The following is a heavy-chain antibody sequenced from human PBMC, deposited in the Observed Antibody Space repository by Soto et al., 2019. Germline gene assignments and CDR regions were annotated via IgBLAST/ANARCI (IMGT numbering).Heavy chain of an antibody. J-gene: IGHJ6*02. V-gene: IGHV4-39*02. CDR1: GGSISSSSYY. CDR2: IYYSGTT. D-gene: IGHD3-3*01. Sequence: NPSETLSLTCTVSGGSISSSSYYWGWIRQPPGKGLGWIRSIYYSGTTSYNPSFKSRVTISVGMCKNQFALKLRSVTAEDTAVYYCGRDGLRFGELDVWGQGNTVTASS. CDR3: GRDGLRFGELDV.